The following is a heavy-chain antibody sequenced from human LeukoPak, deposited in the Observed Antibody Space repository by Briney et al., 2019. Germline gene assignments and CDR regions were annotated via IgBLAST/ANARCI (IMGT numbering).Heavy chain of an antibody. V-gene: IGHV3-74*01. Sequence: PGGSLRLSCAASEVTFNNYWMHWVRQAPGKGLVWVSRIKNDGKITTYADSVKGRFTTSRDNAKNTFYLQMNSLRVEDTAVYYCLLIILGGSSQHWGQGTLVTVSS. D-gene: IGHD3-3*01. CDR1: EVTFNNYW. CDR2: IKNDGKIT. J-gene: IGHJ1*01. CDR3: LLIILGGSSQH.